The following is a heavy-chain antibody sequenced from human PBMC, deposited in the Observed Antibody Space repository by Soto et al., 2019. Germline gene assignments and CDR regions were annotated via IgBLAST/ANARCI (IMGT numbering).Heavy chain of an antibody. CDR3: ARDGHDAFDI. J-gene: IGHJ3*02. CDR1: GGTFSSYA. Sequence: SVKVSCKASGGTFSSYAISWVRQAPGQGLEWMGGIIPIFGTANYAQKFQGRVTMTRNTSISTAYMELSSLRSEDTAVYYCARDGHDAFDIWGQGTMVTVSS. CDR2: IIPIFGTA. V-gene: IGHV1-69*05.